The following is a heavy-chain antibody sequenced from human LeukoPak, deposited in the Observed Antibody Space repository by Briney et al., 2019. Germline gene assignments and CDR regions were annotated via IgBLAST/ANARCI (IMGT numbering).Heavy chain of an antibody. J-gene: IGHJ4*02. CDR2: IYYSGST. Sequence: SETLSLTCTVSGGSISSYYWSWIRQPPGKGLEWIGYIYYSGSTNYNPPLKSRVTISVDTSKNQFSLKLSSVTAADTAVYYCARHRGSGSYPFDYWGQGTLVTVSS. V-gene: IGHV4-59*08. D-gene: IGHD1-26*01. CDR3: ARHRGSGSYPFDY. CDR1: GGSISSYY.